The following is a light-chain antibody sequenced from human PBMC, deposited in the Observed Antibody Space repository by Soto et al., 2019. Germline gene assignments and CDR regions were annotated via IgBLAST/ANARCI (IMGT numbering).Light chain of an antibody. Sequence: DIQMTQSPSTLSASVGDRVTITCRASQSISTWLAWYQQKPGKAPKLLIYKASSLEGGFPSRFGGSGSGTLFNITISSLHPDDFATYYCQQYNTYPLTFGGGTTVDIK. J-gene: IGKJ4*01. CDR1: QSISTW. CDR2: KAS. CDR3: QQYNTYPLT. V-gene: IGKV1-5*03.